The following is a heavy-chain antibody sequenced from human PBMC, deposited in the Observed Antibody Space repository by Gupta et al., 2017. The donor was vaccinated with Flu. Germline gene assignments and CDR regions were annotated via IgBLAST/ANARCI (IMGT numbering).Heavy chain of an antibody. J-gene: IGHJ4*02. D-gene: IGHD2-2*01. Sequence: EVQLLESGGGLVQPGGSLRLSCAASGFPFSSYAMHRVRQARGKGLEWVSTISNSGSRTDYADSVQGRFTISRDNSKNTLYLQMNSLRAEDTAVYYCAKGCRYRLLAFEYQLLPFDYWGQGTLVTVSA. CDR1: GFPFSSYA. CDR2: ISNSGSRT. CDR3: AKGCRYRLLAFEYQLLPFDY. V-gene: IGHV3-23*01.